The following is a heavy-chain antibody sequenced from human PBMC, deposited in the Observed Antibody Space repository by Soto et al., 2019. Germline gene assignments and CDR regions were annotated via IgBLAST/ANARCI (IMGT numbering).Heavy chain of an antibody. Sequence: QVQLQQWGAGLLKPSETLSLTCAVYGGSFSGYYWTWIRQPPGKGLEWIGQISHNGSTNYNPSLRRRVIMSLGTSKSQFSLELSSVTAADTAVYYCARWSDDGDYYYSGLDFWGQGTTVTVSS. CDR1: GGSFSGYY. V-gene: IGHV4-34*01. CDR2: ISHNGST. J-gene: IGHJ6*02. D-gene: IGHD4-17*01. CDR3: ARWSDDGDYYYSGLDF.